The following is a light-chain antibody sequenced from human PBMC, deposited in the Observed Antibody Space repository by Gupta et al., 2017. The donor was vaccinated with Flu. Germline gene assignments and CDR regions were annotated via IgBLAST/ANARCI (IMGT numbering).Light chain of an antibody. Sequence: PSSLSASVGDRVTITCRASQDINIFLAWFQQKPGKTPKSLIYATSHLESGVPWRFSGSGSGSTFTLTISSLQPEDFATYYCQQYKSHPPTFGPGTKVDV. CDR1: QDINIF. V-gene: IGKV1-16*01. CDR3: QQYKSHPPT. J-gene: IGKJ3*01. CDR2: ATS.